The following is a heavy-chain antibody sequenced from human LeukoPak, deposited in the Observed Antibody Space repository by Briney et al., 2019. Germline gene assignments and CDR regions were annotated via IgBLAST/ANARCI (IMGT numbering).Heavy chain of an antibody. V-gene: IGHV4-59*01. CDR1: GGSISSYY. D-gene: IGHD4-17*01. CDR3: ARVSPFTVTTYYFDY. J-gene: IGHJ4*02. Sequence: SETLSLTCTVSGGSISSYYWSWIRQPPGKGLEWIGYIYYSGSTNYNPSLKSRVTISVDTSKNQFSLKLSSVTAADTAVYYCARVSPFTVTTYYFDYWGQGTLVTVSS. CDR2: IYYSGST.